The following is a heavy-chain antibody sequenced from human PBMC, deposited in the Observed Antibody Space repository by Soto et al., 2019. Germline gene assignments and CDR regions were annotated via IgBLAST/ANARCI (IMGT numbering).Heavy chain of an antibody. V-gene: IGHV4-59*01. CDR1: GGSLSDYY. CDR3: ARGGIAARKGRWFDP. Sequence: QVQLQESGPGLVKPSETLSLTCTVSGGSLSDYYWTWIRQPPGKGLEWIGYIHYSGSTNYNPSLKRRVTISVDTSKNQFSLKLRSVTAADTAMYRCARGGIAARKGRWFDPWGQGAPVTVSS. J-gene: IGHJ5*02. D-gene: IGHD6-6*01. CDR2: IHYSGST.